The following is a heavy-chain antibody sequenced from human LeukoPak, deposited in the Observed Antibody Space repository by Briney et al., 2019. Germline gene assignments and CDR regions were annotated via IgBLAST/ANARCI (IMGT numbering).Heavy chain of an antibody. CDR3: ARPSDRYSSTSLDV. D-gene: IGHD6-6*01. J-gene: IGHJ6*04. CDR2: IYYSGSI. V-gene: IGHV4-59*01. CDR1: GGSISSYY. Sequence: SETLSLTCTVSGGSISSYYWSWIRQPPGKGLEWVGYIYYSGSINYNPSLESRVTISVDTSKNQFSLKLSSVTAADTAVYYCARPSDRYSSTSLDVWGKGATVTVSS.